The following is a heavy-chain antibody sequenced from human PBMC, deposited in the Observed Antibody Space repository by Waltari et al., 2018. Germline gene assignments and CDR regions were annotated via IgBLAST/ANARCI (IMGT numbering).Heavy chain of an antibody. CDR2: INPNSGGT. J-gene: IGHJ5*02. CDR3: ATEGVGATIGRFDP. D-gene: IGHD1-26*01. CDR1: GYTFTGYY. Sequence: QVQLVQSGAEVKKPGASVKVSCKASGYTFTGYYMHWVRQAPGQGLEWMGRINPNSGGTNYAQKFQGRVTMTRDTSISTAYMELSSLRSEDTAVYYCATEGVGATIGRFDPWGQGTLVTVSS. V-gene: IGHV1-2*06.